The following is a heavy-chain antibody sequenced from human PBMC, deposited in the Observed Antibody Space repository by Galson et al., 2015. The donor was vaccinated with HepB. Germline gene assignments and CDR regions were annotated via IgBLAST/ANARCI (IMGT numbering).Heavy chain of an antibody. D-gene: IGHD1-26*01. J-gene: IGHJ4*02. CDR3: ARAKWDVMSWYFDY. CDR1: GFTFSSHW. Sequence: SLRLSCAASGFTFSSHWMHWVRQAPGKGLVWVSRINSDGSATNYADSVKGRFTISRDNAKNTLYLQMNSLRAEDTAVYYCARAKWDVMSWYFDYWGQGTLVTVSS. V-gene: IGHV3-74*01. CDR2: INSDGSAT.